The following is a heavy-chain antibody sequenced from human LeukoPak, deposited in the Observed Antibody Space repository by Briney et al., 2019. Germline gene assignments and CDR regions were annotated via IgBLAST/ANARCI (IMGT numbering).Heavy chain of an antibody. J-gene: IGHJ6*03. V-gene: IGHV4-59*01. D-gene: IGHD3-3*01. CDR2: TYYSGST. CDR3: ARVYYDFWSGYNYYYMDV. Sequence: SETLSLTCTVSGGSISSYYWSWIRQPPGKGLEWIGYTYYSGSTNYNPSLKSRVSISVDTSKNQFSLKLSSVTAADTAVYYCARVYYDFWSGYNYYYMDVWGKGTTVTVSS. CDR1: GGSISSYY.